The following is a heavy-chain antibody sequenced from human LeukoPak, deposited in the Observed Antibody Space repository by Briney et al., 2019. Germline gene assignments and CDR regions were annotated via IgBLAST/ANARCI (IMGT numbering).Heavy chain of an antibody. V-gene: IGHV5-51*01. CDR3: ARLAVAGTLVFDY. D-gene: IGHD6-19*01. CDR2: IYPGDSDT. CDR1: GYRFTSYW. J-gene: IGHJ4*02. Sequence: GEALKISCKGSGYRFTSYWIGWVRPMPGKGLGWMGIIYPGDSDTRYSPSFQGQVTISADKSISTAYLQWSSLKASDTAMYYCARLAVAGTLVFDYWGQGTLVTVSS.